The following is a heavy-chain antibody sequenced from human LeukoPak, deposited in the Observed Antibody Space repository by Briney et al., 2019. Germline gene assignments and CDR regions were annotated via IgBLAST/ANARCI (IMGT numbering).Heavy chain of an antibody. V-gene: IGHV4-59*12. CDR1: GGSISSYY. Sequence: PSETLSLTCTVSGGSISSYYWSWIRQPPGKGLEWIGYIYYSGSTNYNPSLKSRVTISVDTSKNQFSLKLSSVTAADTAVYYCARGVKSSSWYYYYYYMDVWGKGTTVTVSS. D-gene: IGHD6-13*01. CDR2: IYYSGST. J-gene: IGHJ6*03. CDR3: ARGVKSSSWYYYYYYMDV.